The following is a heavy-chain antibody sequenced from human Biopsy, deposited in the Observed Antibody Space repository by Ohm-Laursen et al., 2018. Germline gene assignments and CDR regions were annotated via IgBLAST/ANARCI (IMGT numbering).Heavy chain of an antibody. CDR1: GFTFSSYW. D-gene: IGHD5/OR15-5a*01. CDR2: IYNDGINE. Sequence: SLRLSCTASGFTFSSYWMHWVRQAPGKGLEWVAAIYNDGINEYYADSVKGRFTISRDDSKNTLYLQMNSLRVEDTAVFYCARDLRGHWFFDLWGRGTLVTVSS. J-gene: IGHJ2*01. CDR3: ARDLRGHWFFDL. V-gene: IGHV3-33*01.